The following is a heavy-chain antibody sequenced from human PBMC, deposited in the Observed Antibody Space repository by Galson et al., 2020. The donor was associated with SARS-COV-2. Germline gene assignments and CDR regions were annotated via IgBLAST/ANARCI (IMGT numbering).Heavy chain of an antibody. V-gene: IGHV4-39*07. CDR2: IYYSGST. D-gene: IGHD3-22*01. J-gene: IGHJ6*02. Sequence: SQTLSLTCTVSGGSISSSSYYWGWIRQPPGKGLEWIESIYYSGSTYYNPSLKSRVTISVDTPKNQFSLKLSSVTAADTAVYYCARDTGYYDSSGHYGMDVWGQGTTVTVSS. CDR1: GGSISSSSYY. CDR3: ARDTGYYDSSGHYGMDV.